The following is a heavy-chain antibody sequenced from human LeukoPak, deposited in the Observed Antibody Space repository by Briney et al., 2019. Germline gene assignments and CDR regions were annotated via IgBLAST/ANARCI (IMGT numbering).Heavy chain of an antibody. CDR2: IKEDGSEK. J-gene: IGHJ4*02. CDR1: GFTFRSYA. CDR3: ARDLYSQY. V-gene: IGHV3-7*01. Sequence: GGSLRLSWAASGFTFRSYAMSWVRQAPGKGLEWVANIKEDGSEKYYVDSVKGRFTISRDIAKNSLCLQMNSLRAEDTAVYYCARDLYSQYWGQGTLVTVSS. D-gene: IGHD2-21*01.